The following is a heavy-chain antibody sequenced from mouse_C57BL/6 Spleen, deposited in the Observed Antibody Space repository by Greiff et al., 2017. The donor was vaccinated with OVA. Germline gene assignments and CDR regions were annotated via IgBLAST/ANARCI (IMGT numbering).Heavy chain of an antibody. CDR1: GFNIKDYY. D-gene: IGHD1-1*01. V-gene: IGHV14-2*01. CDR3: AITTVVATGYFDV. Sequence: EVQLQQSGAELVKPGASVKLSCTASGFNIKDYYMHWVKQRTEQGLEWIGRSDPEDGETKYAPKFQGKATITADTSSNTAYLQPIRLTSENTAVYYCAITTVVATGYFDVWGTGTTVTVSA. J-gene: IGHJ1*03. CDR2: SDPEDGET.